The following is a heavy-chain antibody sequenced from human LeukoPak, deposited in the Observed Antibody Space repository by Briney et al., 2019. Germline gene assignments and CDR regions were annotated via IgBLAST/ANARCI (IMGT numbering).Heavy chain of an antibody. D-gene: IGHD5-18*01. CDR2: IYSGGTT. J-gene: IGHJ4*02. V-gene: IGHV3-66*01. CDR1: GFTVSSNY. CDR3: AREVLDTAMALGY. Sequence: PGGSLRLSCAASGFTVSSNYMSWVRQAPGKGLEWVSIIYSGGTTYYADSVKGRFTISRDNSKNTLYLQMNSLRAEDTAVYYCAREVLDTAMALGYWGQRTLVTVSS.